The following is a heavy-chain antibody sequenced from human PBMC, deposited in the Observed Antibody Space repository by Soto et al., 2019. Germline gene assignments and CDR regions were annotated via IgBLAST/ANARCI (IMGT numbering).Heavy chain of an antibody. J-gene: IGHJ4*02. CDR3: ARDWESTVSTWSFGAF. CDR2: ISPFLGVT. V-gene: IGHV1-69*08. Sequence: QVQLVQSGAEVKKPGSSVKVSCKASGGTFSPYTVNWVRQAPGQGLEWMGRISPFLGVTNYAQKFQARVTLTADTSTTTAYMELSGLRFEDTAVYYCARDWESTVSTWSFGAFWCRGTLVSVSS. CDR1: GGTFSPYT. D-gene: IGHD3-10*01.